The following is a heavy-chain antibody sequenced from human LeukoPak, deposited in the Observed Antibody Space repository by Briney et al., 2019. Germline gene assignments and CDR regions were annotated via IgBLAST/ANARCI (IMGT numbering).Heavy chain of an antibody. CDR1: GGSISSYY. D-gene: IGHD3-16*01. V-gene: IGHV4-59*01. Sequence: SETLSLTCTVSGGSISSYYWSWIRQPPGKGLEWIGYIYYSGSTNYNPSLKSRVTISVDTSKNQFSLKLTSVTAADTAVYYCARQTSQKGAHYMDVWGKGTTVTISS. CDR3: ARQTSQKGAHYMDV. J-gene: IGHJ6*03. CDR2: IYYSGST.